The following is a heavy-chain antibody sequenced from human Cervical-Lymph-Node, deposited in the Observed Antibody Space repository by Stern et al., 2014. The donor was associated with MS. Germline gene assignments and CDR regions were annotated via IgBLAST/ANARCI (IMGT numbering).Heavy chain of an antibody. CDR2: VDWDDAK. CDR3: ARSLAGVFDH. J-gene: IGHJ4*02. CDR1: GFSLTTAGTR. Sequence: QVPLKESGPALVKPTQALTLTCTFSGFSLTTAGTRVTWIRQPPGKALEWLACVDWDDAKFSRASLRTRLTISKDTSKNQVVLSMTNMDPVDTATYYCARSLAGVFDHWGQGILVTVSS. V-gene: IGHV2-70*04.